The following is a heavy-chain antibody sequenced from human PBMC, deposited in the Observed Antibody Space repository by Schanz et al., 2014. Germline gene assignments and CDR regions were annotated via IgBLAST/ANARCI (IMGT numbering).Heavy chain of an antibody. J-gene: IGHJ5*02. CDR1: GFMFSSYA. CDR2: ISGSGGST. Sequence: VQLVESGGGVVQPGRSLRLSCAASGFMFSSYAMSWVRQAPGKGLEWVSAISGSGGSTYYADSVKGRFTISRDNSKNTLYLQMNSLRAEDTAVYYCARAGYDADNWFDPWGQGTLVTVSS. CDR3: ARAGYDADNWFDP. D-gene: IGHD2-2*01. V-gene: IGHV3-23*04.